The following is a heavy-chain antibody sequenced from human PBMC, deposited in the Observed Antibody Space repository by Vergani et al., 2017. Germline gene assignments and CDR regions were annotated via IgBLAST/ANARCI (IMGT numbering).Heavy chain of an antibody. D-gene: IGHD3-22*01. CDR2: ISGRCGST. J-gene: IGHJ4*02. V-gene: IGHV3-23*01. CDR3: AGPQGTSAYCYGGFDY. CDR1: GFTFSSYA. Sequence: EVQLLESGGGLVQPGGSLRLSCAASGFTFSSYAMSWVRQAPGKGLEWVSAISGRCGSTYYADSVKGRFTISRDNSTNTLSLQMNSLTSEATAIYYCAGPQGTSAYCYGGFDYWGQGILVTVSS.